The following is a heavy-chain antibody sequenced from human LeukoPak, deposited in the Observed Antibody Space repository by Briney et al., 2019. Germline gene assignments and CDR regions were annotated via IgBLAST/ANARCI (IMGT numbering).Heavy chain of an antibody. Sequence: GAPVKVSCKASGYTFRSHGISWVRRAPGQGLEWMGWISGYNGNTKYAQKVQDRVTMTTDTSTSTAYMELRSLRPDDTAVYYCARDVDSSMVLFDYWGQGTLVTVSS. CDR1: GYTFRSHG. CDR3: ARDVDSSMVLFDY. D-gene: IGHD5-18*01. CDR2: ISGYNGNT. J-gene: IGHJ4*02. V-gene: IGHV1-18*01.